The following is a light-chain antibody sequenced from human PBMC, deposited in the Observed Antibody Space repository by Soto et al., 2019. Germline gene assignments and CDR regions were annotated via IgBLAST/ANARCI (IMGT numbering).Light chain of an antibody. CDR1: NIGNKR. V-gene: IGLV3-21*04. Sequence: SYELTQPPSVSVAPEKTATITCGGNNIGNKRVHWYRQKPGQAPVLLISYDSDRPSGIPERFSGSNSENTATLTIIRVEAGDEADYYCQVWDIMTDNYVFGSGTKVTVL. J-gene: IGLJ1*01. CDR3: QVWDIMTDNYV. CDR2: YDS.